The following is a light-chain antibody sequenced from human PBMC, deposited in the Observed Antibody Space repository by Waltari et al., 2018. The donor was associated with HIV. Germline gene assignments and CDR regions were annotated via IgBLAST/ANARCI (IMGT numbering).Light chain of an antibody. J-gene: IGLJ1*01. CDR2: EVN. CDR3: ISYAGGNTFV. CDR1: SDDIGYYDY. V-gene: IGLV2-8*01. Sequence: QSALTQPPSASGSPGQSVTISCTGTSDDIGYYDYVAWYRMDPGKAPRLLIHEVNKRPSGVPNRFVGSKSGDTASLTVSGLQAEDEGDYYCISYAGGNTFVSGTGTKVTVL.